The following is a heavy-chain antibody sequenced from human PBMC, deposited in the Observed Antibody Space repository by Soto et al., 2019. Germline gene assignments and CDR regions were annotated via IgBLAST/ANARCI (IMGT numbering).Heavy chain of an antibody. D-gene: IGHD6-13*01. J-gene: IGHJ4*02. Sequence: TSETLSLTCAVSGGAISSSKWWSWVRQPPGKGLEWIGEIYQSGSTNYNPSLESRVRMSVDKSRNQFSLKLTSVSAADTAVYYCARASATIAAAAIFDYWGQGILVTVSS. CDR2: IYQSGST. CDR1: GGAISSSKW. V-gene: IGHV4-4*02. CDR3: ARASATIAAAAIFDY.